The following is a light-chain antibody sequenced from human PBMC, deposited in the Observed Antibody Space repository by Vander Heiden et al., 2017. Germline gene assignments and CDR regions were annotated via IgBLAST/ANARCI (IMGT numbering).Light chain of an antibody. J-gene: IGLJ2*01. CDR1: KEGDKY. CDR2: KQS. CDR3: QPGDSSVV. Sequence: SSELTQPPSVSVSPRQPAGITCSGEKEGDKYSCWYQQKPGQFLVLVINKQSKGTSGISEGFSGANSGNTATLTVSGTEAVDEYDDYSQPGDSSVVFGGGTKLTVL. V-gene: IGLV3-1*01.